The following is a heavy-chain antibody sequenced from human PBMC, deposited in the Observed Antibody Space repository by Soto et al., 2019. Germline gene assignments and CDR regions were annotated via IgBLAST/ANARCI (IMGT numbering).Heavy chain of an antibody. J-gene: IGHJ4*02. V-gene: IGHV4-31*03. CDR2: IYYSGNT. D-gene: IGHD6-6*01. CDR3: ARAGARYYSSWTGELGY. Sequence: SETLSLTCTVSGGSISGGDYFWNWIRQHPGKGLEWIGYIYYSGNTYYNPSLKSRVTISVDTSKNQFSLNLSSVTAADTAVYYCARAGARYYSSWTGELGYWGPGTLVTVSS. CDR1: GGSISGGDYF.